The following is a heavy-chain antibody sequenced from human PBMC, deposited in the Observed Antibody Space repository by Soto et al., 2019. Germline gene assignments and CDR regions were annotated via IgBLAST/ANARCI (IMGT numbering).Heavy chain of an antibody. Sequence: QVQLVQSGAEVKKPGASVKVSCKASGYTFTSYDINWVRQATGQGLEWMGWMNPNSGNTGYAQKFQGRVTMTRDTSISTAYMELSSLGSEDTAVYYCAITHLRFGEHHYWGQGTLVTVSS. D-gene: IGHD3-10*01. CDR1: GYTFTSYD. J-gene: IGHJ4*02. CDR3: AITHLRFGEHHY. CDR2: MNPNSGNT. V-gene: IGHV1-8*01.